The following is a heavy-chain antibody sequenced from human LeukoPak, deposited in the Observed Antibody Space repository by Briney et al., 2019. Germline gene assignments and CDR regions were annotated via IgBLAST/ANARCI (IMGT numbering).Heavy chain of an antibody. CDR3: ARSGGSYFGY. D-gene: IGHD2-15*01. V-gene: IGHV3-74*01. CDR1: GFTFSTDW. Sequence: GGSLRLSCAASGFTFSTDWMHWVRQAPGKGLLWVSRINSDGSSTSYADSVKGRFTISRDNAKNTLYQQMNSLRAEDTAVYYCARSGGSYFGYWGQGTLVTVSS. CDR2: INSDGSST. J-gene: IGHJ4*02.